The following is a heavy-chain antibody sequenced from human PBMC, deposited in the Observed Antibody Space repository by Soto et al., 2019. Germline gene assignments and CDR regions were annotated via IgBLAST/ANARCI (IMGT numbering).Heavy chain of an antibody. Sequence: QVQLVESGGGLVKPGGSLRLSCAASGFTFSDYYMSWIRQAPGKGLEWVSYISSSGSTIYYADSVKGRFTISRDNAKNSLYLQMNSLRAEDTAVYYRARGSAYYDSSVPAAAGMDVWGQGTTVTVSS. CDR2: ISSSGSTI. V-gene: IGHV3-11*01. D-gene: IGHD3-22*01. CDR1: GFTFSDYY. J-gene: IGHJ6*02. CDR3: ARGSAYYDSSVPAAAGMDV.